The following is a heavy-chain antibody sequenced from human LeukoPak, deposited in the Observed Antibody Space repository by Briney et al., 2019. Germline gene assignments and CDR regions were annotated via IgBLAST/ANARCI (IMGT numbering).Heavy chain of an antibody. D-gene: IGHD5-12*01. J-gene: IGHJ6*03. V-gene: IGHV3-23*01. CDR1: GFTFSSYA. CDR3: AKMDDSGYDPGFYYMDV. Sequence: GGSLRLSCAASGFTFSSYAMSWVRQAPGKGLEWVSAISGSGGSTYHADSVKGRFTISRDNSKNTLYVQMNSLRAEDTAVYYCAKMDDSGYDPGFYYMDVWGKGTTVTVSS. CDR2: ISGSGGST.